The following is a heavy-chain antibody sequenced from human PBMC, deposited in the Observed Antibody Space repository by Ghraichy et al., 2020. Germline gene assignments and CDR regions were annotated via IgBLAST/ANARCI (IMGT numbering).Heavy chain of an antibody. Sequence: SETLSLTCAVSGYSISSGYYWGWIRQPPGKGLEWIGSIYHSGSTYYNPSLKSRVTISVDTSKNQFSLKLSSVTAADTAVYYCARTIGGIAVAGMDYFDYWGQGTLVTVSS. CDR3: ARTIGGIAVAGMDYFDY. CDR1: GYSISSGYY. V-gene: IGHV4-38-2*01. D-gene: IGHD6-19*01. J-gene: IGHJ4*02. CDR2: IYHSGST.